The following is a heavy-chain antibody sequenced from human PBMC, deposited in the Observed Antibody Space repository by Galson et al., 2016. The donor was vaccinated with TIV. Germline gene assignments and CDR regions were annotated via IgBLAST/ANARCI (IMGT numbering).Heavy chain of an antibody. V-gene: IGHV3-30*03. CDR2: VSFDRSDK. J-gene: IGHJ4*02. CDR1: GFPFGSYG. D-gene: IGHD6-13*01. Sequence: LRLSCAASGFPFGSYGMHWVRHGPGKGLEWLAFVSFDRSDKTYADSVKGRFTISRDNFRNTLYLQMSSLRTEDTAVYYCARGFSSYYFDYWGQGTLVTVSS. CDR3: ARGFSSYYFDY.